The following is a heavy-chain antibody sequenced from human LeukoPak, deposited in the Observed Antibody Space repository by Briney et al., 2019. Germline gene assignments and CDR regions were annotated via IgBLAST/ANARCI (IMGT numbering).Heavy chain of an antibody. CDR2: ISSNGGRT. Sequence: GPLRLSCEASGLTFSTYGMHWVRKAAGKVLEYVSGISSNGGRTYYANSVKGRFTISRDNSKNTLYLQMGSLRAEDMAVYYCARDWTHDYWGQGTLVTVST. D-gene: IGHD1-1*01. J-gene: IGHJ4*02. V-gene: IGHV3-64*01. CDR3: ARDWTHDY. CDR1: GLTFSTYG.